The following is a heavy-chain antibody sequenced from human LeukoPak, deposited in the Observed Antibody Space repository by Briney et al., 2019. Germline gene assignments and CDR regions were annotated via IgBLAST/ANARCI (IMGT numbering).Heavy chain of an antibody. CDR1: GGFVSAYY. CDR2: IYSTGDT. J-gene: IGHJ2*01. V-gene: IGHV4-4*07. Sequence: SETLSLTCSVSGGFVSAYYWSWIRQPAGKGLEGIGRIYSTGDTNYNPSLKSRVTMSLDRSKKQFSLHLRSLTAEATAVYYCARGPTSAEVRHWYFDLWGRGTLVAVSS. CDR3: ARGPTSAEVRHWYFDL. D-gene: IGHD1-14*01.